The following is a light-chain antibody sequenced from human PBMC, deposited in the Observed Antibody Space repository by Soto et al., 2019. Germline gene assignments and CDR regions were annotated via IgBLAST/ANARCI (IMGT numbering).Light chain of an antibody. CDR1: QSVLYSSNNKNY. J-gene: IGKJ3*01. Sequence: DIVMTQSPDSLAVSLGERATIKCKSSQSVLYSSNNKNYLGWYQQKTGQPPKLLFYWASTRESGVPDRFSGSGSGTDFTLTISSLQAEDVAVYYCQQYFSIPFTFGPGTKVDIK. V-gene: IGKV4-1*01. CDR2: WAS. CDR3: QQYFSIPFT.